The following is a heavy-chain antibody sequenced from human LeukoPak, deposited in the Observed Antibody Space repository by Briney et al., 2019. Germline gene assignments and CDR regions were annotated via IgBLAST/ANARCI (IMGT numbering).Heavy chain of an antibody. J-gene: IGHJ4*02. Sequence: GGSLRLSCSASGFTFSSYAMHWVRQAPGKGLVYVLTNSSNGDSTYYADSVKGRFTISRDNSKNTLYLQMSSLRAEDTAVYYCVKDVIVGARRGHICSFDYWGQGTLVTVSS. CDR3: VKDVIVGARRGHICSFDY. CDR1: GFTFSSYA. D-gene: IGHD1-26*01. CDR2: NSSNGDST. V-gene: IGHV3-64D*06.